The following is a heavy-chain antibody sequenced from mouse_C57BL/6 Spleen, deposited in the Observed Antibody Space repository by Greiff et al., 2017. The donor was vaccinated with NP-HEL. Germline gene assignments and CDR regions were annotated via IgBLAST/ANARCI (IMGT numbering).Heavy chain of an antibody. CDR2: IDPENGDT. CDR3: TVITTVVH. V-gene: IGHV14-4*01. CDR1: GFNIKDDY. Sequence: EVHLVESGAELVRPGASVKLSCTASGFNIKDDYMHWVKQRPEQGLEWIGWIDPENGDTEYASKFQGKATITADTSSNTAYLQLSSLTSEDTAVYYCTVITTVVHWGQGTTLTVSS. J-gene: IGHJ2*01. D-gene: IGHD1-1*01.